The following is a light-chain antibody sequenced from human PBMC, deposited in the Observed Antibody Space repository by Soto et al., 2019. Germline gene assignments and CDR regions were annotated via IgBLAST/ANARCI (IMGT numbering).Light chain of an antibody. V-gene: IGKV3-11*01. CDR2: DAS. J-gene: IGKJ2*01. CDR1: QSVSSY. CDR3: QQRSNWPPMYT. Sequence: EIVLTQSPATLSLSPGERATLSCRASQSVSSYLAWYQQKPGQAPRLLIYDASNRATGIPARFSGSGSGTDVTLNISSLEPEDFAVYYCQQRSNWPPMYTFGQGTKLEIK.